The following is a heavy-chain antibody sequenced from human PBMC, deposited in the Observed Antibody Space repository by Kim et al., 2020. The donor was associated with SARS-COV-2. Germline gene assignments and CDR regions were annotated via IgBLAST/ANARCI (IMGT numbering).Heavy chain of an antibody. Sequence: GNTKYSQKVQGRVTITRDTSASTAYMELSSLRSEDTAVYYCARVHGTFEYWGQGTLVTVSS. J-gene: IGHJ4*02. V-gene: IGHV1-3*01. CDR3: ARVHGTFEY. CDR2: GNT.